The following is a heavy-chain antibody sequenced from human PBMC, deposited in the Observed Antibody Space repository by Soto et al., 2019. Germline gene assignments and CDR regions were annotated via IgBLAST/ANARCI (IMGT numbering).Heavy chain of an antibody. J-gene: IGHJ4*02. CDR3: ARFWILEPSFDY. CDR1: GFTFSGYS. D-gene: IGHD3-3*01. V-gene: IGHV3-21*01. Sequence: PGGSLRLSCAASGFTFSGYSMNWVRPAPGKGLEWVSSISSSSSYIYYADSVKGRFTISRDNAKNSLYLQMNSLRAEDTAVYYCARFWILEPSFDYWGQGTLVTVSS. CDR2: ISSSSSYI.